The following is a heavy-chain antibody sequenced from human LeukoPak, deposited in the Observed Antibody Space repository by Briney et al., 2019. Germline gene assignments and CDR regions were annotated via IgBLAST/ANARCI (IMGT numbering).Heavy chain of an antibody. D-gene: IGHD3-10*01. CDR1: GFTFSGYG. J-gene: IGHJ4*02. Sequence: PGGSLRLSCAASGFTFSGYGMHWVRQAPGKGLEWVAVISYDGSNKYYADSVKGRFTISRDNSKNTLYLQMNSLRAEDTAVYYCAKREGVNFWGQGTLVTVSS. V-gene: IGHV3-30*18. CDR3: AKREGVNF. CDR2: ISYDGSNK.